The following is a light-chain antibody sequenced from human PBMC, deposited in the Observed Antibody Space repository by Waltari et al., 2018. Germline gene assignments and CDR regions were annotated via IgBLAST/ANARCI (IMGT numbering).Light chain of an antibody. J-gene: IGLJ3*02. CDR2: DDN. V-gene: IGLV2-23*01. Sequence: QSDLTQPASVSGSPGQSITISCTGTSSDVGNYNLVSWYQQYPGKAPKVMIYDDNRRPSGVSDRFSGSKSGNTASLTISGVQAEDEADYYCCSYAGSYTWVFGGGTKLTVL. CDR3: CSYAGSYTWV. CDR1: SSDVGNYNL.